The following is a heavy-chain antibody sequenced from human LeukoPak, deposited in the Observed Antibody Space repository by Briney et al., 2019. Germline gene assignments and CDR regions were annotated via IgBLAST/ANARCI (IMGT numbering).Heavy chain of an antibody. Sequence: GESLKISCKGSGFTFSNYWIGWVRQMAGKGVEWMGVIWPSYSETRYSPSFQGQVTISANKSITTAYLQWSSLKASDTAMYYCAREVSSSNLTFDYWGQGTLVTVPS. J-gene: IGHJ4*02. CDR2: IWPSYSET. D-gene: IGHD2-2*01. CDR3: AREVSSSNLTFDY. CDR1: GFTFSNYW. V-gene: IGHV5-51*01.